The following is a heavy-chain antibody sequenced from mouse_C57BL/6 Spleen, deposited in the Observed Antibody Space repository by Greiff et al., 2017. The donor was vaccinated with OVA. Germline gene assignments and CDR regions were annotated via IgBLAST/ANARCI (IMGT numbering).Heavy chain of an antibody. CDR2: IYPGDGDT. Sequence: QVQLKESGAELVKPGASVKISCKASGYAFSSYWMNWVKQRPGKGLEWIGQIYPGDGDTNYNGKFKGKATLTADKSSSTAYMQLSSLTSEDSAVYFCARYYDYDVGYWYFDVWGTGTTVTVSS. V-gene: IGHV1-80*01. CDR3: ARYYDYDVGYWYFDV. D-gene: IGHD2-4*01. J-gene: IGHJ1*03. CDR1: GYAFSSYW.